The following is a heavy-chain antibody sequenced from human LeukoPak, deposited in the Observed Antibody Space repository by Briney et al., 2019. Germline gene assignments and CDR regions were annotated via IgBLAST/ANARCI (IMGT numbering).Heavy chain of an antibody. D-gene: IGHD3-10*01. CDR3: ARDYYGSGSCDP. J-gene: IGHJ5*02. CDR2: MYYSGST. V-gene: IGHV4-39*07. Sequence: SETLSLTCTVSGDSISSSSYYWGWIRQPPGKGLEWIGNMYYSGSTYYNPSLKSRVTISIDTSKNQFSLKLNYVTAADTAVYYCARDYYGSGSCDPWGQGTLVTVSS. CDR1: GDSISSSSYY.